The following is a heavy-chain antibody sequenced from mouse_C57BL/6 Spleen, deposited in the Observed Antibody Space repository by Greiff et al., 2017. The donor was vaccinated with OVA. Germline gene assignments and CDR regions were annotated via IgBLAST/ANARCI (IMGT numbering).Heavy chain of an antibody. J-gene: IGHJ1*03. CDR3: ARRRGNGYVDV. V-gene: IGHV1-75*01. CDR1: GYTFTDYY. CDR2: IFPGSGST. D-gene: IGHD2-1*01. Sequence: QVQLQQSGPELVKPGASVKISCKASGYTFTDYYINWVKQRPGQGLEWIGWIFPGSGSTYYNEKFKGKPTLTVDKSSSTAYMLRSSLTSEDSAVYFGARRRGNGYVDVWGKGTTVTVSS.